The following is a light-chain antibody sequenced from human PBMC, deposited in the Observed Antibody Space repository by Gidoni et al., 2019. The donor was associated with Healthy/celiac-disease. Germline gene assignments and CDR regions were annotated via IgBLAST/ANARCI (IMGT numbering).Light chain of an antibody. CDR3: QQYKNWPPRT. Sequence: TLSVSPGERATLSCFSQSVSTNFAWYQQKHGQAPTLRIYAASRRATAIPARVSGSGSGTEFTLTISSLQSEDVAVYYCQQYKNWPPRTFGGGTKVEIK. CDR1: QSVSTN. V-gene: IGKV3-15*01. CDR2: AAS. J-gene: IGKJ4*02.